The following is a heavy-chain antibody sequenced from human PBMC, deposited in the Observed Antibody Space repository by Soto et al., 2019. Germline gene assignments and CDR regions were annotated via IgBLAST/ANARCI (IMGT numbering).Heavy chain of an antibody. CDR1: GVTFNSRDW. J-gene: IGHJ5*01. CDR3: AGEKWFDS. V-gene: IGHV4-4*02. Sequence: PSETLCLTCAVSGVTFNSRDWRSWVRQPPGKGLEWIGEIHPSGSTSYKPSLESRVTISVDKSKNQFSLELTSVTAADTAVYYCAGEKWFDSWGQGTLVTVSS. CDR2: IHPSGST.